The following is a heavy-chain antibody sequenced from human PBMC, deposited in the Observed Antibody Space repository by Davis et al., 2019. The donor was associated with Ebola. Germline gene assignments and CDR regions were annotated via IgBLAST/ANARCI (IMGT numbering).Heavy chain of an antibody. CDR3: ARASSDY. Sequence: GESLKISCAASGFTFSRFALHWVRQAPGKGLEWVAVISHDGSKEYYADSVKGRFTISRDISKNTLYLQMNSLRSDDTAVYYCARASSDYWGQGTLVTVSS. CDR2: ISHDGSKE. J-gene: IGHJ4*02. CDR1: GFTFSRFA. V-gene: IGHV3-30-3*01.